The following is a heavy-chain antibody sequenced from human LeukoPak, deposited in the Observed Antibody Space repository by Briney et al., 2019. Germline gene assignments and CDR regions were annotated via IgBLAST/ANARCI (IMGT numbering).Heavy chain of an antibody. J-gene: IGHJ5*02. Sequence: SGTLSLTCSVSGGSISIYYWSWIRQPAGKGLEWIGHIYTSGSTNYNPSLKSRVTMSVDTSKNQFSLKLSSVTAADTAVYYCARFTPQGYGWGGYNRFDPWGQGTLVTVSS. CDR3: ARFTPQGYGWGGYNRFDP. V-gene: IGHV4-4*07. D-gene: IGHD3-16*01. CDR2: IYTSGST. CDR1: GGSISIYY.